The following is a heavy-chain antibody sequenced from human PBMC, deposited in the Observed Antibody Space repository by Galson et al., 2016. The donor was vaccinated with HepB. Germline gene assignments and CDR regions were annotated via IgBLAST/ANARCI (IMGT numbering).Heavy chain of an antibody. CDR3: ATEGLVSDYYFDN. CDR2: IFTGGSI. Sequence: TLSLTCTVSGGSISSGSNYWSWLRQPAGQTLEWIGRIFTGGSITYNPSLKSRVTISVDTSKNQFSLKLTSMTAADTAVYYSATEGLVSDYYFDNWGQGTPVTVSS. CDR1: GGSISSGSNY. J-gene: IGHJ4*02. V-gene: IGHV4-61*02. D-gene: IGHD3-9*01.